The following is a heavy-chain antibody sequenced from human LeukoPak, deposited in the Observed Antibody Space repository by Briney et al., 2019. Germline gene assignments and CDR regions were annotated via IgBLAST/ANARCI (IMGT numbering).Heavy chain of an antibody. V-gene: IGHV4-59*02. Sequence: SEALLLTCCVYGGPVSSQYWNWIPQPPAKGLERIGYFYHIVDTTYNPQIYSRITISVATYNNQFALKLSCVTAADTAVYYCASTSGYCSGCNRYSAIDYWGQGTLVTVSS. CDR3: ASTSGYCSGCNRYSAIDY. D-gene: IGHD2-15*01. J-gene: IGHJ4*02. CDR2: FYHIVDT. CDR1: GGPVSSQY.